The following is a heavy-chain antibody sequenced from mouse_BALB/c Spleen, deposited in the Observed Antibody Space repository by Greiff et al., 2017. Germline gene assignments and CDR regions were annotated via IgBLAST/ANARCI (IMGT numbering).Heavy chain of an antibody. CDR1: GFTFSSFG. Sequence: EVHLVESGGGLVKPGGSRKLSCAASGFTFSSFGMHWVRQAPEKGLEWVAYISSGSSTIYYADTVKGRFTISRDNPKNTLFLQMTSLRSEDTAMYYCARSGVATDYFDYWGQGTTLTVSS. J-gene: IGHJ2*01. D-gene: IGHD1-1*02. V-gene: IGHV5-17*02. CDR3: ARSGVATDYFDY. CDR2: ISSGSSTI.